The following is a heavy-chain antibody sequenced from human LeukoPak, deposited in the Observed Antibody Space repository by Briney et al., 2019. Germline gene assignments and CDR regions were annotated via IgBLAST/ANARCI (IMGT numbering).Heavy chain of an antibody. D-gene: IGHD4-17*01. CDR3: ARLSTVTTSFDY. CDR2: IYTSGTT. J-gene: IGHJ4*02. CDR1: GGSISSYY. Sequence: SETLSLTCTVSGGSISSYYWSWIRQPAGKGLEWIGRIYTSGTTHYNPSLKSRVTMSVDRSKNQFSLKLSSVTAADTAVYYCARLSTVTTSFDYWGQGTLVTVSS. V-gene: IGHV4-4*07.